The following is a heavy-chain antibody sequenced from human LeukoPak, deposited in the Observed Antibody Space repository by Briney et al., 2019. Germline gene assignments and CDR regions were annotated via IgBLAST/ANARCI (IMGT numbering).Heavy chain of an antibody. Sequence: PGGSLRLSCAASGFTFSDYYTSWIRQAPGRGLEWVSYISSSGSTIYYADSVKGRFTISRDNAKNSLYLQMNSLRAEDTAVYYCARFVPSVHYYYGMDVWGQGTTVTVSS. CDR2: ISSSGSTI. CDR3: ARFVPSVHYYYGMDV. CDR1: GFTFSDYY. V-gene: IGHV3-11*04. J-gene: IGHJ6*02.